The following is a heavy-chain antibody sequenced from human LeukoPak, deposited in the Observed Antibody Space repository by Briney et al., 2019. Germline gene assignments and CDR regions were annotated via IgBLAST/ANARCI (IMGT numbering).Heavy chain of an antibody. D-gene: IGHD1-1*01. CDR3: ARDWQADYYYYMDV. CDR1: GGSFSGYY. V-gene: IGHV4-34*01. CDR2: INHSGST. Sequence: SETLSLTCAVCGGSFSGYYWSWIRQPPGKGLEWIGEINHSGSTNYNPSLKSRVTISVDTSKNQFSLKLSSVTAADTAVYYCARDWQADYYYYMDVWGKGTTVTVSS. J-gene: IGHJ6*03.